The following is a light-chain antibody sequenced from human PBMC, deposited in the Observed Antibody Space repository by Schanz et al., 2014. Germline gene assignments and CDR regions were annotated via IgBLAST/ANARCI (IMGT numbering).Light chain of an antibody. CDR1: QSVFNNY. CDR2: DAS. CDR3: QQRSNWLT. J-gene: IGKJ4*01. V-gene: IGKV3D-20*02. Sequence: EIVLTQSSGTLSLSLGEGATLSCRASQSVFNNYLAWYQQKPGQAPRLLIYDASNRATGIPARFSGSGSGTDFTLTISSLEPEDFAVYYCQQRSNWLTFGGGTKVEIK.